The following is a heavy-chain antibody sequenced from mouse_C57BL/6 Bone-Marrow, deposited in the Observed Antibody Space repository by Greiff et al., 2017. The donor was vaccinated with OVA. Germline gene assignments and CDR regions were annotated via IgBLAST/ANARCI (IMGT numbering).Heavy chain of an antibody. CDR1: GYTFTDYY. CDR2: IIPNNGGT. V-gene: IGHV1-26*01. D-gene: IGHD1-3*01. CDR3: ANNYLFAY. J-gene: IGHJ3*01. Sequence: EVQLQQSGPELVKPGASVKISCKASGYTFTDYYMNWVKQSHGKSLEWIGDIIPNNGGTSYNQKFKGKATLTVDKSSSTAYMELRSLTSEDSAVYYCANNYLFAYWGQGTLVTVSA.